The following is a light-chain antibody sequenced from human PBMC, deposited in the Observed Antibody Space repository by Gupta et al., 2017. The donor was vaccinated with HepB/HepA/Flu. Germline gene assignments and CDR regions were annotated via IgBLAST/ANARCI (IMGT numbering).Light chain of an antibody. V-gene: IGKV3-15*01. Sequence: EIVMTPSPATLSVSPGERVAPFCRASQSVHINLAWIQQKPGQAPRVLFYGASIRATVVPARCIGSGSRTEFSLTITSLHSEDVAVYFCQQYNNCTRTFGQVTKVEI. J-gene: IGKJ1*01. CDR2: GAS. CDR3: QQYNNCTRT. CDR1: QSVHIN.